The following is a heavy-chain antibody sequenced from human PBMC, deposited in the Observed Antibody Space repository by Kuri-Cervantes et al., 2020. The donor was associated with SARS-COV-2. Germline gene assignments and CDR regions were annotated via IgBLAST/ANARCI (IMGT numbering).Heavy chain of an antibody. CDR2: IYYSGST. CDR3: ATHYDSWSAFDY. J-gene: IGHJ4*02. D-gene: IGHD3-3*01. V-gene: IGHV4-39*01. Sequence: SETLSLTCTVSGGSIISNSYYWGWILQPPGKGLEWIGSIYYSGSTYYNPSLKSPVTISVNTSKHQFSLKLSSVTAAGTAVYYCATHYDSWSAFDYWGQGTLVTVSS. CDR1: GGSIISNSYY.